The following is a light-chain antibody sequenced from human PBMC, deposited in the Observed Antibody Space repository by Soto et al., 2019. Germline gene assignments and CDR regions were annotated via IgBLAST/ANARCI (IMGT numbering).Light chain of an antibody. CDR1: QSVSSN. V-gene: IGKV3-15*01. CDR2: GAS. J-gene: IGKJ3*01. Sequence: EIVLTQSPGTLSLSPGERATLSCRASQSVSSNLAWYQQKPGQAPRLLIYGASTRATGIPARFSGSGSGTDFTLTITSLQSEDFAVYYCQQYNNWPPFTFGPGTKVEI. CDR3: QQYNNWPPFT.